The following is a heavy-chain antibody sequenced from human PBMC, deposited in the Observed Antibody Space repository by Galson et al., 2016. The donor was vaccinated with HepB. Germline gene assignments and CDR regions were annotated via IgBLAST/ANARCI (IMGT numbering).Heavy chain of an antibody. CDR2: ISSSKTYI. CDR3: AREGSVVKPTDPVSAFDF. V-gene: IGHV3-21*01. Sequence: SLRLSCAASGFTFDAYFMNWVRQAPGKAPEWVSSISSSKTYIYYADSVRGRFTVSRDNAKDSLYLQMYSLRAEDTATYYWAREGSVVKPTDPVSAFDFWGQGTVVTVSS. CDR1: GFTFDAYF. J-gene: IGHJ3*01. D-gene: IGHD1-1*01.